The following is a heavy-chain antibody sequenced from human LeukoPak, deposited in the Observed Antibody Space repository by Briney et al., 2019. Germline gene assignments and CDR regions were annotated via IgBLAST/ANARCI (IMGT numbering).Heavy chain of an antibody. V-gene: IGHV3-30-3*01. D-gene: IGHD2-21*02. CDR1: GFTFSSYA. J-gene: IGHJ4*02. Sequence: GGSLRLSCAASGFTFSSYAMHWVRQAPGKGLEWVAVISYDGSNKYYADSVKGRFTISRDNSKNTLYLQMNSLRAEDTAVYYCARERGDYYFDYWGQGTLVTVSS. CDR2: ISYDGSNK. CDR3: ARERGDYYFDY.